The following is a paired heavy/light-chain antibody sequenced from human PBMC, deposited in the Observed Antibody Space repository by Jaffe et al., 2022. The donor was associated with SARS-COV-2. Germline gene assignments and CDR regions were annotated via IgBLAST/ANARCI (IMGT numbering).Heavy chain of an antibody. CDR3: ARDRTYSGYDSDYYYYYYMDV. J-gene: IGHJ6*03. D-gene: IGHD5-12*01. Sequence: EVQLVESGGGLVKPGGSLRLSCAASGFTFSSYSMNWVRQAPGKGLEWVSSISSSSSYIYYADSVKGRFTISRDNAKNSLYLQMNSLRAEDTAVYYCARDRTYSGYDSDYYYYYYMDVWGKGTTVTVSS. V-gene: IGHV3-21*01. CDR1: GFTFSSYS. CDR2: ISSSSSYI.
Light chain of an antibody. J-gene: IGLJ1*01. CDR1: SSDVGGYNY. CDR3: SSYTSSSTPYV. V-gene: IGLV2-14*01. Sequence: QSALTQPASVSGSPGQSITISCTGTSSDVGGYNYVSWYQQHPGKAPKLMIYDVSNRPSGVSNRFSGSKSGNTASLTISGLQAEDEADYYCSSYTSSSTPYVFGTGTKVTVL. CDR2: DVS.